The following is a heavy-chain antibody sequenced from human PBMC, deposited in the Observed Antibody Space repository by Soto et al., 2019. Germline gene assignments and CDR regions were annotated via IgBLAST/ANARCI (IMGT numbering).Heavy chain of an antibody. D-gene: IGHD4-17*01. Sequence: PGGSLRLSCAASGFTFSSYAMHWVRQAPGKGLEWVAVISYDGSNKYYADSVKGRFTISRDNSKNTLYLQMNSLRAEDTAVYYCASSSDYGDPFDYWGQGTLVTVSS. CDR2: ISYDGSNK. CDR3: ASSSDYGDPFDY. J-gene: IGHJ4*02. CDR1: GFTFSSYA. V-gene: IGHV3-30-3*01.